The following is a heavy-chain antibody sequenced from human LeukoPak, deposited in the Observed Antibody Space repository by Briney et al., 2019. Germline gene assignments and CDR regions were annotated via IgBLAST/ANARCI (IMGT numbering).Heavy chain of an antibody. V-gene: IGHV4-31*03. Sequence: SETLSLTCIVSNGSISNGGYYWGWIRQHPGTGLEWIGYIYFSGSTYYNPSLKSRLTISRDTSRNQFFLRLSSVTVADTAVYFCARDQRKYGDCAFDIWGQGTMVTVSS. CDR1: NGSISNGGYY. CDR3: ARDQRKYGDCAFDI. J-gene: IGHJ3*02. CDR2: IYFSGST. D-gene: IGHD4-17*01.